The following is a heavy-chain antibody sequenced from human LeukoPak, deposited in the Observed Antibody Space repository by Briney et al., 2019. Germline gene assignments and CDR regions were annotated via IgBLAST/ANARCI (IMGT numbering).Heavy chain of an antibody. CDR1: GGSISSYY. J-gene: IGHJ6*03. Sequence: PSETLSLTCTVSGGSISSYYWSWIRQPPGKGLEWIGYIYYSGSTNYNPSLKSRVTISVDTSKNQFSLKLSSVTAADTAVYYCAGGNYGSGTHYYYYMDVWGKGTTVTISS. CDR2: IYYSGST. D-gene: IGHD3-10*01. V-gene: IGHV4-59*01. CDR3: AGGNYGSGTHYYYYMDV.